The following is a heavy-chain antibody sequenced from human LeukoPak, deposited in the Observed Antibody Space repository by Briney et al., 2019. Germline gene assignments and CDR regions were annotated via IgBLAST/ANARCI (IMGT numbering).Heavy chain of an antibody. CDR2: INIDVSST. Sequence: PGGSLRLSCAASGFTFSSYWMHWVRQAPGKWLVWVSRINIDVSSTSYAHSVKGRFTISRDNAKNTLYLQLNSLRAEDTAVYYCARDIVVVPAAHAWGQGTLVPVSS. D-gene: IGHD2-2*01. J-gene: IGHJ5*02. CDR3: ARDIVVVPAAHA. V-gene: IGHV3-74*01. CDR1: GFTFSSYW.